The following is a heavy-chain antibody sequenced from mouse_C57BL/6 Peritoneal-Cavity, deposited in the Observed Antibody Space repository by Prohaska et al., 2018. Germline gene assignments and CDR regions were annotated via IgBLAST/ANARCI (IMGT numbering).Heavy chain of an antibody. CDR1: GFTFSDYG. J-gene: IGHJ4*01. V-gene: IGHV5-15*01. CDR3: ARHGSNYAMDY. CDR2: ISNLAYRI. Sequence: EVKLVESGGGLVQPGGSLKLSCAASGFTFSDYGMAWVRQAPSKGPEWIEFISNLAYRIYYADTVTGRFTISRENAKNTLYLEMSSLRSEDTAMYYCARHGSNYAMDYWGQGTSVTVSS.